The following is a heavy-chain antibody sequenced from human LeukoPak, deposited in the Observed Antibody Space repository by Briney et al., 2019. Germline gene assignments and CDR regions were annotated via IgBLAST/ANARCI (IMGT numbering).Heavy chain of an antibody. CDR1: GFTFSSYG. Sequence: GGSLRLSCTTSGFTFSSYGMHWVRQAPGKGLEWVAFMRYDGNNKYYADSVKGRFTISRDNSKNTLYLQMNSLRAEDTAVYYCAKDRDYYGSGSYYRGYFDYWGQGTLVTVSS. V-gene: IGHV3-30*02. J-gene: IGHJ4*02. D-gene: IGHD3-10*01. CDR2: MRYDGNNK. CDR3: AKDRDYYGSGSYYRGYFDY.